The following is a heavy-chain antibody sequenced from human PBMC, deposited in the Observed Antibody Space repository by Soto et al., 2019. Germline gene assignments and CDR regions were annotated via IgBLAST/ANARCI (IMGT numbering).Heavy chain of an antibody. Sequence: GASVKVSCKASGYTFTSYDINWVRQATGQGLEWMGWMNPNSGNTGYAQKFQGRVTMTRNTSISTAYMELSSLRSEDTAVYHCARGTVNTRTNWLDPWGQGTLVTVSS. CDR3: ARGTVNTRTNWLDP. CDR2: MNPNSGNT. J-gene: IGHJ5*02. CDR1: GYTFTSYD. V-gene: IGHV1-8*01. D-gene: IGHD4-17*01.